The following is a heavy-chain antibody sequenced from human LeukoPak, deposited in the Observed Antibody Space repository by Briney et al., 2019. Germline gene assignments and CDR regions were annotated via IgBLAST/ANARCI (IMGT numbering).Heavy chain of an antibody. V-gene: IGHV3-15*01. J-gene: IGHJ3*02. Sequence: GGSLRLSCAASGLTFSNAWMSWVRQAPGKGLEWVARIKRKSDGGTTDYAAPVKGRFTTERDDSKNTLYLQMNSLRAEDTAVYYCAKAFSGYSYGYGSSAFDIWGQGTMVTVSS. D-gene: IGHD5-18*01. CDR3: AKAFSGYSYGYGSSAFDI. CDR2: IKRKSDGGTT. CDR1: GLTFSNAW.